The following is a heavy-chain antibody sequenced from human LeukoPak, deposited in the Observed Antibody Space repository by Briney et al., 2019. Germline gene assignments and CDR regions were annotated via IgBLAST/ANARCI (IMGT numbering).Heavy chain of an antibody. CDR2: ISGSGGST. Sequence: GGSLRLSCAASGFTFSSYAMSWARQAPGKGLEWVSAISGSGGSTYYADSVEGRFTVSRDNSKNTLYLQMNSLRAEDTAVYYCAKVRSLYSSSWPTDFDYWGQGTLATVSS. D-gene: IGHD6-13*01. J-gene: IGHJ4*02. CDR1: GFTFSSYA. CDR3: AKVRSLYSSSWPTDFDY. V-gene: IGHV3-23*01.